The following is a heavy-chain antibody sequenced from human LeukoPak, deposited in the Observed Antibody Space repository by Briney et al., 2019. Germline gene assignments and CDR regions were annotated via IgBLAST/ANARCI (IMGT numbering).Heavy chain of an antibody. Sequence: GASVKVSXKASXYXFTGYYMHWVRQAPGQGLEWMGWINPNSGGTNYAQKFQGRVTMTRDTSISTAYMELSRLRSDDTAVYYCARGRGSPYDAFDIWGQGTMATVSS. CDR1: XYXFTGYY. V-gene: IGHV1-2*02. J-gene: IGHJ3*02. CDR3: ARGRGSPYDAFDI. D-gene: IGHD6-13*01. CDR2: INPNSGGT.